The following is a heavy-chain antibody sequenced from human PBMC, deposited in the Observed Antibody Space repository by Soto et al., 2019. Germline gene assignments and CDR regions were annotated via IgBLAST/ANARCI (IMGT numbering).Heavy chain of an antibody. CDR3: ARFSPPGYYYMDV. J-gene: IGHJ6*03. Sequence: QVQLQESGPGLVKPSQTLSLTCTVSGGPINSGGYYWTWLRQPPGKGLEWIGYIHYSGRTFYNPSLESRVIISVDTSKNQFSLNLRSVTAADTAVYYCARFSPPGYYYMDVWGKGTSVTVAS. CDR1: GGPINSGGYY. V-gene: IGHV4-31*03. CDR2: IHYSGRT.